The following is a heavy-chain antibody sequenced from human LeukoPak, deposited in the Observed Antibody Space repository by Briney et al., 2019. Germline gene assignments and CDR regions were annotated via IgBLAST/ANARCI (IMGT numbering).Heavy chain of an antibody. CDR1: GGSISSCGSY. V-gene: IGHV4-31*03. D-gene: IGHD5-24*01. Sequence: SQTLSLTCTVSGGSISSCGSYWRCIRLHPGMALEWIGYIYYSGSTYYNPSLKSRVTISVDTSKNQFSLKLSSVTAADTAVYYCASSRDGYNFGYWGQGTLVTVSS. CDR3: ASSRDGYNFGY. CDR2: IYYSGST. J-gene: IGHJ4*02.